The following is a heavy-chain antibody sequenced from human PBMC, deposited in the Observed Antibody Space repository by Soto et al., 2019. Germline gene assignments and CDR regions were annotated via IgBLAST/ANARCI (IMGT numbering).Heavy chain of an antibody. Sequence: QITLKESGPTLVKPTQTLTLTCTFSGFSLTTRGVGVGWIRQPPGKALECLALIYWDDDKRYSPSLQNRLSLTKDTSKHQVVLTMTNMDPVDTATYYCAHIPSYYQYDWFDPWGQGTLVSVSS. J-gene: IGHJ5*02. CDR2: IYWDDDK. CDR1: GFSLTTRGVG. D-gene: IGHD3-10*01. CDR3: AHIPSYYQYDWFDP. V-gene: IGHV2-5*02.